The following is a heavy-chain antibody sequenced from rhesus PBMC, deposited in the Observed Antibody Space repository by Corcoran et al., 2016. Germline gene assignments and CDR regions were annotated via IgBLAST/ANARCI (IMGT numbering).Heavy chain of an antibody. J-gene: IGHJ4*01. CDR3: ASGGGSSPGDY. Sequence: QLQLQESGPGLVKPSETLSVTCAVSGGSISSSYWSWIRQAPGKGLEWNGYLDGSGSGPNSNPSLRSRVTLSVDTSQNQLSLKLSSVTAADTAVYYCASGGGSSPGDYWGQGVLVTVSS. CDR1: GGSISSSY. D-gene: IGHD4-29*01. V-gene: IGHV4-169*02. CDR2: LDGSGSGP.